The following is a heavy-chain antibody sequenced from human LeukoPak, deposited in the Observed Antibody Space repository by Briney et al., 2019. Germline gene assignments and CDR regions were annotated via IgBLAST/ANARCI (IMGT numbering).Heavy chain of an antibody. CDR2: MNPNSGNT. J-gene: IGHJ6*03. D-gene: IGHD6-19*01. V-gene: IGHV1-8*01. Sequence: ASVKVSCKASGYTFTSYDINWVRHATGQGLELMGWMNPNSGNTGYAQKFQGRVTMTRNTSISTAYMELSSLRSEDTAVYYCARGGAVAGTDYYYYMDVWGKGTTVTVSS. CDR3: ARGGAVAGTDYYYYMDV. CDR1: GYTFTSYD.